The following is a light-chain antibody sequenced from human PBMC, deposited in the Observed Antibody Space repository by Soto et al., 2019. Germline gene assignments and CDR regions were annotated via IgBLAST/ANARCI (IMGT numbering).Light chain of an antibody. CDR2: EVT. Sequence: QSALAQPASVSGSPGQSITISCTVTSSDVGGYNYVSWYQLHPGKAPKLILYEVTNRPSGVSDRFSGSKSGNTASLTISGLQAEDEADYYCSSYTSSTAYVFGTGTKVTLL. J-gene: IGLJ1*01. V-gene: IGLV2-14*01. CDR1: SSDVGGYNY. CDR3: SSYTSSTAYV.